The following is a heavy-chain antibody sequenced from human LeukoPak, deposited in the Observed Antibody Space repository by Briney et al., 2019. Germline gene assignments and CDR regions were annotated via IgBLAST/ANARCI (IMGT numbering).Heavy chain of an antibody. V-gene: IGHV1-69*04. D-gene: IGHD3-22*01. CDR3: ARLDSSGEGLDY. CDR1: GGTFSSYA. CDR2: IIPIFGIA. Sequence: ASVKVSCKASGGTFSSYAISWVRQAPAQGLEWMGRIIPIFGIANYAQRFQGRVTITADKSTSTAYMELSSLRSEDTAVYYCARLDSSGEGLDYWGQGTLVTVSS. J-gene: IGHJ4*02.